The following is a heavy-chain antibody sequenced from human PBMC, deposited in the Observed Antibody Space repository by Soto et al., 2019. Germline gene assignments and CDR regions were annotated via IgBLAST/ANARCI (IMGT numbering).Heavy chain of an antibody. CDR1: GFTVSSNY. CDR2: IYSGGST. CDR3: ARGGIAVAGSEYFPH. J-gene: IGHJ1*01. D-gene: IGHD6-19*01. Sequence: EVQLVESGGGLVQPGGSLRLSCAASGFTVSSNYMSWVRQAPGKGLEWVSVIYSGGSTYYADSVKGRFTISRDNSKNTLYLQMNSLRAEDTAVYYCARGGIAVAGSEYFPHWGQGTLVTVSS. V-gene: IGHV3-66*01.